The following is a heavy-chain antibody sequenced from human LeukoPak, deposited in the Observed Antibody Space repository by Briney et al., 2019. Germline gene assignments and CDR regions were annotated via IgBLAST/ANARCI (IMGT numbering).Heavy chain of an antibody. CDR3: ARDRFYGGAVAPIDY. CDR1: GGSISSSSYY. CDR2: IYYSGST. D-gene: IGHD4/OR15-4a*01. Sequence: SETLSLTCTVSGGSISSSSYYWGWIRQPPGKGLEWIGSIYYSGSTYYNPSLKSRVTISVDTSKNQFSLKLSSVTAADTAVYYCARDRFYGGAVAPIDYWGQGTLVTVFS. V-gene: IGHV4-39*07. J-gene: IGHJ4*02.